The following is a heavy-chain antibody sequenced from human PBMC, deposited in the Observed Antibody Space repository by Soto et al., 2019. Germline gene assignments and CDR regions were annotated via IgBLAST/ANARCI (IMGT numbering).Heavy chain of an antibody. CDR1: GSTVSGSA. J-gene: IGHJ4*02. CDR3: TAVQLGITDY. D-gene: IGHD7-27*01. CDR2: IRSKANSYAT. V-gene: IGHV3-73*01. Sequence: EVQLVESGGGLVQPGGSLKLSCAASGSTVSGSAMHWVRQASGKGLEWVGRIRSKANSYATAFAASVKGRFTITRDDSKNTAYQQLNSLKTEDTAFYYCTAVQLGITDYWGQGTLVTVSS.